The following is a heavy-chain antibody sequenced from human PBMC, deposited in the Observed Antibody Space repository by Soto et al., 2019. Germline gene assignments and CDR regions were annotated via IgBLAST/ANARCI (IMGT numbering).Heavy chain of an antibody. D-gene: IGHD2-2*02. V-gene: IGHV1-3*01. CDR2: INAGNGKT. J-gene: IGHJ4*02. CDR3: ARAGDDCSTTSCYMIDY. Sequence: GXSVKVSCKASVYSFTTYAMHWVRQAPGQSLEWMGWINAGNGKTKYSQKFQGRVTITRDTSATTAYMELSSLRSEDTAVYYCARAGDDCSTTSCYMIDYWGQGTLVTVSS. CDR1: VYSFTTYA.